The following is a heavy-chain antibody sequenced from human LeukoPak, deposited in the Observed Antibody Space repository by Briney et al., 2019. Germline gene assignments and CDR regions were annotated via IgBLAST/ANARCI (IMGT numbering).Heavy chain of an antibody. J-gene: IGHJ4*02. CDR2: ISGSGGST. CDR1: GFTFSSYA. V-gene: IGHV3-23*01. Sequence: GGSLRLSCAASGFTFSSYAMSWVRQAPGKGLEWVSAISGSGGSTYYADSVKGRFTISRDNSRNTLYLQMNSLRAEDTAVYYCAKTRGYSGYDCSDYWGQGTLVTVSS. CDR3: AKTRGYSGYDCSDY. D-gene: IGHD5-12*01.